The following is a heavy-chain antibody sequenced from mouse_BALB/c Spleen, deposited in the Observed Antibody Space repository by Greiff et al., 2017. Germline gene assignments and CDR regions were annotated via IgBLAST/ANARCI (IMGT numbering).Heavy chain of an antibody. CDR1: GYTFTSYT. J-gene: IGHJ1*01. V-gene: IGHV1-4*02. D-gene: IGHD1-1*01. CDR3: ARPLYGSRYFDV. CDR2: INPSSGYT. Sequence: VKLQESAAELARPGASVKMSCKASGYTFTSYTMHWVKQRPGQGLEWIRYINPSSGYTEYNQKFKDKTTLTADKSSSTAYMQLSSLTSEDSAVYYCARPLYGSRYFDVWGAGTTVTVSS.